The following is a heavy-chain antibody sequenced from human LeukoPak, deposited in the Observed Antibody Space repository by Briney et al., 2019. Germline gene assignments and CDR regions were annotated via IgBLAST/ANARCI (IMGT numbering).Heavy chain of an antibody. CDR2: ISYDGSNK. D-gene: IGHD1-26*01. V-gene: IGHV3-30-3*01. CDR3: AREAAGWDGMDV. CDR1: GFTFSSYA. Sequence: GGSLRLSCAASGFTFSSYAMHWVRQAPGKGLEWVAVISYDGSNKYYADSVKGRFTISRDNSKNTLYLQMNSLRAEDTAVYYCAREAAGWDGMDVWGQGTTVTVSS. J-gene: IGHJ6*02.